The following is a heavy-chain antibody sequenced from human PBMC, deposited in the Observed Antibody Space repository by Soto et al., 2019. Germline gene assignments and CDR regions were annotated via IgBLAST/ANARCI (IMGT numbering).Heavy chain of an antibody. CDR2: ISPNSGGT. CDR1: GYTFTDYY. J-gene: IGHJ4*02. CDR3: ARDSRGHTSGYSPHFAY. Sequence: ASVKVSCKASGYTFTDYYIQWVRQAPGQGLWWMGWISPNSGGTDYAQKLQRRATMPRDTSISTAHMELTGLTSDDTALYFCARDSRGHTSGYSPHFAYWGQRTPVTVSS. V-gene: IGHV1-2*02. D-gene: IGHD3-9*01.